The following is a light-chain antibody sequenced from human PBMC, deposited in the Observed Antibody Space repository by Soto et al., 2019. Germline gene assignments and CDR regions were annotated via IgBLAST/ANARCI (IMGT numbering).Light chain of an antibody. Sequence: QSALTQPASVSGSPGQSITISCTGTSSDFGGYNYVSWYQQHPGKAQQLMISHVSDRPSGVSNRFSGSKSGNTASLTISWLQAEDEADYYCSSYTSSSTFVFGTGTKVTVL. V-gene: IGLV2-14*03. CDR1: SSDFGGYNY. CDR3: SSYTSSSTFV. J-gene: IGLJ1*01. CDR2: HVS.